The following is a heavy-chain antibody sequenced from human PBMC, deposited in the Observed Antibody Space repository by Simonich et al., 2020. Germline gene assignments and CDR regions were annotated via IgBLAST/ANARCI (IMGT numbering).Heavy chain of an antibody. CDR1: GYSFTSYW. CDR2: IDPGDTYN. J-gene: IGHJ3*02. CDR3: ARQLNDFDI. V-gene: IGHV5-51*01. Sequence: DVQLVQSGAEVKKPGESMKISCKGSGYSFTSYWLGWVRQLPGKCLEWMRLIDPGDTYNRYSPDFQSQVTTTADKSISTAYLQGSSLKASATDMYYCARQLNDFDIWGQGTMVTVSS. D-gene: IGHD1-1*01.